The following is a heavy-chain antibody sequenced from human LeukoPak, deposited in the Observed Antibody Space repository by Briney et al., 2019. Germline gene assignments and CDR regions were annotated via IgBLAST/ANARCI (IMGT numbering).Heavy chain of an antibody. Sequence: PGGSLRLSCAASGFTFSSYWMSWVRQAPGKGLEWVANIKQDGSEKYYVDSVKGRFTISRDNAKNSLYLQMNSLRAEDTAVYYCARSAMVQGVIWGFYYYMDVWGKGTTVTASS. CDR1: GFTFSSYW. CDR3: ARSAMVQGVIWGFYYYMDV. J-gene: IGHJ6*03. CDR2: IKQDGSEK. D-gene: IGHD3-10*01. V-gene: IGHV3-7*01.